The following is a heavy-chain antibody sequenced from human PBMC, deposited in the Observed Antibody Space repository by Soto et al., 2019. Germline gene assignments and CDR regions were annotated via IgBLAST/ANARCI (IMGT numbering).Heavy chain of an antibody. D-gene: IGHD1-26*01. CDR2: ISGSGFKK. V-gene: IGHV3-23*01. CDR1: GFIFENFG. Sequence: GGSLRLSCAASGFIFENFGMSWVRQAPGKGLEWISSISGSGFKKYYADSVKGRFTISRDNSKSTVYLELNNLSAEDTAVYHCAKNQGVELVPLATVDWFDPWGQGSGVTVSA. J-gene: IGHJ5*02. CDR3: AKNQGVELVPLATVDWFDP.